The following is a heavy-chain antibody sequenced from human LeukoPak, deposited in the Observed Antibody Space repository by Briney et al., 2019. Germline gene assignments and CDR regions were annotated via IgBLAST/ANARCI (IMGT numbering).Heavy chain of an antibody. D-gene: IGHD3-10*01. CDR3: ASRVSDYGSGSFESDAFDI. CDR1: GGTFSSYA. CDR2: ISAYNGNT. J-gene: IGHJ3*02. Sequence: ASVKVSCKTSGGTFSSYAFSWVRQAPGQGLEWMGWISAYNGNTNYAQKLQGRVTMTTDTSTSTAYMELRSLRSDDTAVYYCASRVSDYGSGSFESDAFDIWGQGTMVTVSS. V-gene: IGHV1-18*01.